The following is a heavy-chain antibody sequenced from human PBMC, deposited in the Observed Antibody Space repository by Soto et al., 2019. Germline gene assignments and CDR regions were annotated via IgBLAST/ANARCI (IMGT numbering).Heavy chain of an antibody. D-gene: IGHD3-10*01. CDR2: IYHSGST. Sequence: PSETLSLTCAVSGGSISSGGYSWSWIRQPPGKGLEWIGYIYHSGSTYYNPSLKSRVTISVDRSKNQSSLKLSSVTAADTAVYYCAMLTMVRGAPGWFDPWGQGTLVTVSS. V-gene: IGHV4-30-2*01. CDR3: AMLTMVRGAPGWFDP. CDR1: GGSISSGGYS. J-gene: IGHJ5*02.